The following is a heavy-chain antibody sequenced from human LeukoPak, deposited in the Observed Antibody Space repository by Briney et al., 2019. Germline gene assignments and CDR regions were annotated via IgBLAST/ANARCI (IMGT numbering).Heavy chain of an antibody. CDR3: ARPLQHSSGWYSNPYYYGMDV. J-gene: IGHJ6*02. D-gene: IGHD6-19*01. V-gene: IGHV1-18*01. CDR1: GYTFTSYG. Sequence: ASVKVSCKASGYTFTSYGISWVRQAPGQGLEWMGWISAYNGNTNYSQKFQGRVTITRDTSASTAYMELSSLRSEDTAVYYCARPLQHSSGWYSNPYYYGMDVWGQGTTVTVSS. CDR2: ISAYNGNT.